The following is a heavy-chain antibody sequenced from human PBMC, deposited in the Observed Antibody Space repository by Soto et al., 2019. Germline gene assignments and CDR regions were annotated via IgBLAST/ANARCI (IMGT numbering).Heavy chain of an antibody. CDR2: ISAYNGNT. D-gene: IGHD3-16*02. Sequence: APVEGSFEASCYTLSSSGITLGRQAPGQGLEWMGWISAYNGNTNYAKKLQGRVTKTTDTSTSTAYMELRSLRSDDTAVYYCAGGPLIGNFDYWGQGTLVTVSS. CDR3: AGGPLIGNFDY. V-gene: IGHV1-18*01. J-gene: IGHJ4*02. CDR1: CYTLSSSG.